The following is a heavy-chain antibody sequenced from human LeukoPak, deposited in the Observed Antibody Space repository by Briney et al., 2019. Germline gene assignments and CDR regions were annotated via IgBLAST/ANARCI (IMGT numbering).Heavy chain of an antibody. CDR3: AKDVGSGYYYYFDY. CDR2: ISSSSSYI. V-gene: IGHV3-21*04. CDR1: GFTFSSYS. Sequence: GGSLRLSCAASGFTFSSYSMNWVRQAPGKGLEWVSSISSSSSYIYYADSVKGRFTISRDNAKNSLYLQMNSLRAEDTALYYCAKDVGSGYYYYFDYWGQGTLVTVSS. J-gene: IGHJ4*02. D-gene: IGHD3-22*01.